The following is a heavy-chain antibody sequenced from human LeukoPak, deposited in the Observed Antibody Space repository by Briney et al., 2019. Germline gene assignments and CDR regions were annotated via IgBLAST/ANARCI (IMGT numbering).Heavy chain of an antibody. CDR2: MNPHSGNT. Sequence: ASVKVSCKASGYTFANYDINWVRQASGQGLEWMGWMNPHSGNTGYAQNFQGRVTMTRNTSISTAYMELRSLRSEDTAVYYCARLSSHYGDYKVDPWGQGTLVTVSS. CDR3: ARLSSHYGDYKVDP. J-gene: IGHJ5*02. D-gene: IGHD4-17*01. V-gene: IGHV1-8*01. CDR1: GYTFANYD.